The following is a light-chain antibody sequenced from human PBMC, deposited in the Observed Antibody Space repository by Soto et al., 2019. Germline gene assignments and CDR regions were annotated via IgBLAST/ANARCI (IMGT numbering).Light chain of an antibody. J-gene: IGLJ1*01. CDR2: EVS. CDR3: TSYAGTYSFFYV. V-gene: IGLV2-8*01. Sequence: QSALTQPPYASGSPGQSVTISCTGTSSDVGAYNYVSWYQQLPGKAPKLIIYEVSKRPSGVPDRFSGSKSGNTASLTVSGLQAEDEADYYCTSYAGTYSFFYVFGTGTKVTVL. CDR1: SSDVGAYNY.